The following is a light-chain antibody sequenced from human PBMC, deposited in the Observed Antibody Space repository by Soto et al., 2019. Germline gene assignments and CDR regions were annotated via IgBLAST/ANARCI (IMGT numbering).Light chain of an antibody. CDR3: CSYAGSFTYV. CDR2: EGS. J-gene: IGLJ1*01. Sequence: QSVLTQPASVSGSPGQSITISFTGTSSDVGSGSHNLVSWYQQRPGKVPKLMIYEGSKRPSGVSNRFSGSKSGYTASLTISGLQAEDEADYFCCSYAGSFTYVFGTGTKVTVL. CDR1: SSDVGSGSHNL. V-gene: IGLV2-23*01.